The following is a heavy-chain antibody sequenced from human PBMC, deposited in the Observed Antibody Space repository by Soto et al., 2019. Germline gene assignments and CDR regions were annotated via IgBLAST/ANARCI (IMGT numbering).Heavy chain of an antibody. CDR1: GGSISSYY. CDR2: IYYSGST. V-gene: IGHV4-59*01. J-gene: IGHJ4*02. CDR3: ASDDQGGRLDY. Sequence: SETLSLTCTVSGGSISSYYWSWIRQPPGKGLEWIGYIYYSGSTNYNPSLKSRVTISVDTSKNQFSLKLSSVTAADTAVYYCASDDQGGRLDYWGQGTLVTVSS. D-gene: IGHD2-15*01.